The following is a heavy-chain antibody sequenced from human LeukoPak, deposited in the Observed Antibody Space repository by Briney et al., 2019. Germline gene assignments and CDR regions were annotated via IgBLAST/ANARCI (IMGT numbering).Heavy chain of an antibody. Sequence: SVKVSCKASGGTFSSYAISWVRQAPGQGLEWMGGIIPIFGTANYAQKFQGRVTITTDESTSTAYMELSSLRSEDTAVYYCARAAYYQNWFDPWGQGTLVTASS. CDR3: ARAAYYQNWFDP. CDR2: IIPIFGTA. CDR1: GGTFSSYA. J-gene: IGHJ5*02. V-gene: IGHV1-69*05. D-gene: IGHD3-10*01.